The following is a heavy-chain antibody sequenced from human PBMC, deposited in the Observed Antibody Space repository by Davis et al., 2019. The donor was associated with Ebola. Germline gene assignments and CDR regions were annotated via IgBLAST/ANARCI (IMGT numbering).Heavy chain of an antibody. CDR1: GFIVSDKY. CDR2: IYRDGRT. V-gene: IGHV3-53*01. D-gene: IGHD4-17*01. J-gene: IGHJ2*01. Sequence: PGGSLRLSCAASGFIVSDKYMSWVRQAPGKGLEWVSVIYRDGRTYHADSVTGRFTISRDNSKNTVYLQMDSLRAEDTAVYYCTRHVPGDFWYFDLWGRGTLVTVSS. CDR3: TRHVPGDFWYFDL.